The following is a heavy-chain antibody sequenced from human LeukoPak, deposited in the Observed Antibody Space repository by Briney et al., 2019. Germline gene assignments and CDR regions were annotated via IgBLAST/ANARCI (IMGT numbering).Heavy chain of an antibody. J-gene: IGHJ6*02. D-gene: IGHD1-14*01. CDR1: GFTFSSYG. CDR2: ISYDGSNK. CDR3: AKGPETALSAGYGMDV. V-gene: IGHV3-30*18. Sequence: GGSLRLSCAASGFTFSSYGMHWVRQAPGKGLEWVAVISYDGSNKYYADSVKGRFTISRDNSKNTLYLQMNSLRAEDTAVYYCAKGPETALSAGYGMDVWGQGTTVTVSS.